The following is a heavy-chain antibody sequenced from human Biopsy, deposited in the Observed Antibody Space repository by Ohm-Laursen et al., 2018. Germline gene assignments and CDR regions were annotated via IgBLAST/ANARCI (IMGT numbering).Heavy chain of an antibody. V-gene: IGHV4-34*01. CDR2: FSHTGTT. Sequence: SDTLSLTCAVDGGSFSGYDWTWIRQPPGKGLVWAGEFSHTGTTIYNPSLKSQLTISVDKSKNHFSLRLTSVTAADTATYFCARGPYGDNAGAFDVWGQGTVVTVSS. D-gene: IGHD4/OR15-4a*01. CDR3: ARGPYGDNAGAFDV. J-gene: IGHJ3*01. CDR1: GGSFSGYD.